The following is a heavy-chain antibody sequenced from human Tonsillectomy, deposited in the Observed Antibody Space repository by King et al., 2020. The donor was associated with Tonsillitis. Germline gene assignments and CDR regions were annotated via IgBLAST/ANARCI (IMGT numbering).Heavy chain of an antibody. D-gene: IGHD4-17*01. CDR3: ARLSLLVTTLPLHHGIDV. CDR2: IFPGDSDT. J-gene: IGHJ6*02. Sequence: VQLVESGAEVKKPGESLKISCKGSGYSFTNYWIAWVRQMPGKGLEWVGIIFPGDSDTRYSQSFQGQVTFSADKSISTAYLQRSSLKASDTAMYYCARLSLLVTTLPLHHGIDVWAQGTTVTLPS. V-gene: IGHV5-51*01. CDR1: GYSFTNYW.